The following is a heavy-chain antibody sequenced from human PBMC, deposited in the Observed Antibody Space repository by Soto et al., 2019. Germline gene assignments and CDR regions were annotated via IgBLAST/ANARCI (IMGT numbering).Heavy chain of an antibody. CDR2: ISGTGGST. D-gene: IGHD2-8*01. Sequence: EVQLLESGGGLVQPGGSLRLSCAASGFTFSSDAMNWVRQAPGKGLEWVSAISGTGGSTYYADSVKGRFTISRDNSKNTLYLQMNSLRADDTAVYYCAKDALPRAHGYFDYWGQGTLITVSS. J-gene: IGHJ4*02. CDR3: AKDALPRAHGYFDY. V-gene: IGHV3-23*01. CDR1: GFTFSSDA.